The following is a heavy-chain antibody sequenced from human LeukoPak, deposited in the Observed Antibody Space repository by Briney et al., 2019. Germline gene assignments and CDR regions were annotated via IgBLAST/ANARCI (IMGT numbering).Heavy chain of an antibody. Sequence: GGSLRLSCAASGFTFSSCSMNWVRQAPGKGLEWVSSISSSSSYIYYADSVKGRFTISRDNAKNSLYLQMNSLRAEDTAVYYCARDDDYGDYSDYWGQGTLVTVSS. CDR3: ARDDDYGDYSDY. J-gene: IGHJ4*02. CDR2: ISSSSSYI. V-gene: IGHV3-21*01. CDR1: GFTFSSCS. D-gene: IGHD4-17*01.